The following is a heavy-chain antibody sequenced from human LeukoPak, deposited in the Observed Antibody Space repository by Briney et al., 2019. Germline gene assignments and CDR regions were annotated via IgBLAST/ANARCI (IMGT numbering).Heavy chain of an antibody. CDR2: ISAYNGNT. Sequence: ASVKVSCKASGCTFTSYGISWVRQAPGQGLEWMGWISAYNGNTNYAQKLQGRVTMTTDTSTSTVYMELRSLRSDDTAVYYCARDLGYSTPHGFDYWGQGTLVTVSS. V-gene: IGHV1-18*01. CDR1: GCTFTSYG. J-gene: IGHJ4*02. CDR3: ARDLGYSTPHGFDY. D-gene: IGHD4-4*01.